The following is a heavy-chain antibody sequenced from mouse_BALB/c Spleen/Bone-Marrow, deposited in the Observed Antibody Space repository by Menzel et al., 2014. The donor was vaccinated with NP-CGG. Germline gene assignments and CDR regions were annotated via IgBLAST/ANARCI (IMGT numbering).Heavy chain of an antibody. CDR3: TRSRYGDY. D-gene: IGHD2-14*01. Sequence: VQLKQSGPELVKPGASVKISCKTSGYTFTDYTIHWVKQSHGKSLEWIGHINPNIGGTTYNQKFKGKATLTLDKSSTTAYMELRSLTSEDSAVYYCTRSRYGDYWGQGTTLTVSS. CDR2: INPNIGGT. CDR1: GYTFTDYT. J-gene: IGHJ2*01. V-gene: IGHV1-18*01.